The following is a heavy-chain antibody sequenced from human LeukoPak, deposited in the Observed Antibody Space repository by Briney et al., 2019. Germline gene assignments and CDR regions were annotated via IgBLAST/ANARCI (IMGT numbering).Heavy chain of an antibody. V-gene: IGHV5-51*01. CDR1: KYTFTSYW. Sequence: RGESLKISCKVSKYTFTSYWIGWVRQMPGKGLEWMGIIYPGDSDTRYSPSFQGQVTISADKSISTAYLQWSSLKASDTAMYYCARQIYVGAFDIWGQGTMVTVSS. CDR2: IYPGDSDT. D-gene: IGHD2-15*01. J-gene: IGHJ3*02. CDR3: ARQIYVGAFDI.